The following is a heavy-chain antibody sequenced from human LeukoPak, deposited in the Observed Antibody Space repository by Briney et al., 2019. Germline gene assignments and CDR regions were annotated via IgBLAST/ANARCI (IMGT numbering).Heavy chain of an antibody. J-gene: IGHJ4*02. CDR1: GDSISTYY. Sequence: SETLSLTCTVSGDSISTYYWSWIRQPPGKGLEWIGYIYYSGSTNYNPSLKSRVTISLDTSKNQFSLKLSSVIAADTAVYYCARLRYCTGGSCADPYYFDYWGQGTPVTVSS. D-gene: IGHD2-15*01. V-gene: IGHV4-59*08. CDR3: ARLRYCTGGSCADPYYFDY. CDR2: IYYSGST.